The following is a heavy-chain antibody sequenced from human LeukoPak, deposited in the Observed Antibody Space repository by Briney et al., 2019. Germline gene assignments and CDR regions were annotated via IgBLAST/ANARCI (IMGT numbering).Heavy chain of an antibody. D-gene: IGHD1-26*01. CDR1: GFTFSSYS. J-gene: IGHJ4*02. V-gene: IGHV3-21*01. Sequence: KPGGSLRLSCAASGFTFSSYSMNCVRQAPGKGLEWVSSISSSSSYIYYADSVKGRFTISRDNPKNALYLQMNSLRGGDTAVYYCARDREGPFDYWGQGTLVTVSS. CDR3: ARDREGPFDY. CDR2: ISSSSSYI.